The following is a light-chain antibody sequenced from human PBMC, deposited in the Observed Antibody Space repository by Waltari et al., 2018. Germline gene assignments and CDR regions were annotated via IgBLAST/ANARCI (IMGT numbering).Light chain of an antibody. CDR2: TND. V-gene: IGLV1-44*01. J-gene: IGLJ1*01. CDR3: AVGDDNLSGVV. Sequence: QSVLTQPPSASGTPGQRVTISCSGRSSNIGVNVVNWYQHFPGTAPRRLIFTNDQRPSEVPVRLSCSKSGTSASLAISGLQSEDEADYYCAVGDDNLSGVVFGAGTKVAVL. CDR1: SSNIGVNV.